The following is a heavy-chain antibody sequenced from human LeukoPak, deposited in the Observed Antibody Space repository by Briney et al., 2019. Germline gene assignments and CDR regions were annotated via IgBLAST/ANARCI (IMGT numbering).Heavy chain of an antibody. V-gene: IGHV1-2*02. CDR1: GYTFTGYY. Sequence: GASVKVSCKASGYTFTGYYIHWVRQAPGQGLEWMGWINPNSGGTNYAQSFQGRVTMTRDTSISSAYMELSRLKSDDTAVYYCARGHLEWLLFGWFDPWGQGALVTVSS. CDR3: ARGHLEWLLFGWFDP. CDR2: INPNSGGT. D-gene: IGHD3-3*01. J-gene: IGHJ5*02.